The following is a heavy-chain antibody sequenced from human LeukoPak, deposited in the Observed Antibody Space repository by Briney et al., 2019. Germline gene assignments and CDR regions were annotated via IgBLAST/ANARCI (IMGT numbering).Heavy chain of an antibody. CDR1: GFSFSSYA. Sequence: PGGSLRLSCAASGFSFSSYAMSWVRQAPGKGLEWVSSISGSGGSQYYADSVKGRFTISRDNYKTTLYLQMNSLRAEDTAVYYCAKSVGIAVAGPLFNWFDPWGQGTLVTVSS. CDR3: AKSVGIAVAGPLFNWFDP. D-gene: IGHD6-19*01. V-gene: IGHV3-23*01. J-gene: IGHJ5*02. CDR2: ISGSGGSQ.